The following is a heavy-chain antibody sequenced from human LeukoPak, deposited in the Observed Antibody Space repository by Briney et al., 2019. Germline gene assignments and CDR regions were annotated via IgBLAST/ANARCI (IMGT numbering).Heavy chain of an antibody. J-gene: IGHJ3*02. CDR3: ARHQVDYGDYVNAFDI. D-gene: IGHD4-17*01. CDR1: GGSISSYY. CDR2: IYYSGST. V-gene: IGHV4-59*08. Sequence: SETLPLTCTVSGGSISSYYWSWIRQPPGKGLEWIGYIYYSGSTNYNPSLKSRVTISVDTSKNQFSLKLSSVTAADTAVYYCARHQVDYGDYVNAFDIWGQGTMVTVSS.